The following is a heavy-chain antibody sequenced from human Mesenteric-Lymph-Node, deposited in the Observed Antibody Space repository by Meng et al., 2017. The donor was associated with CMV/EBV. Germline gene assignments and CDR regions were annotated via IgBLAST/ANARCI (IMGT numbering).Heavy chain of an antibody. Sequence: GESLKISCAASGFTFRSYAMSWVRQAPGKGLEWVSAISGSGGSTYYADSVKGQFTISRDNSKNTLYLQMNSLRAEDTAVYYCAKDQGVVVVPAAIRGDDYWGQGTLVTVSS. J-gene: IGHJ4*02. CDR1: GFTFRSYA. CDR3: AKDQGVVVVPAAIRGDDY. CDR2: ISGSGGST. D-gene: IGHD2-2*02. V-gene: IGHV3-23*01.